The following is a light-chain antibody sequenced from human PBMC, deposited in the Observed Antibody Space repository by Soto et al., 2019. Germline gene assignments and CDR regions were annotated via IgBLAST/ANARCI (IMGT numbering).Light chain of an antibody. J-gene: IGKJ1*01. V-gene: IGKV1-5*03. CDR1: QNINVW. CDR2: QAS. CDR3: QQHEAYPRT. Sequence: DIQMTQSPSTLSASIGDRVTITCRASQNINVWLAWYQQKPGKAPKFLIYQASTLQSGVPSRFSGSGSGTEFTLTISSLQPDDFATYYCQQHEAYPRTFGQATKVEIK.